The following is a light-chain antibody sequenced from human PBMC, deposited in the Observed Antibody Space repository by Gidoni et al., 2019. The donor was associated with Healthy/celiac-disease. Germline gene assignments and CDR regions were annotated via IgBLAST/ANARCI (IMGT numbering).Light chain of an antibody. CDR1: QSLSSN. Sequence: ELVMTQSPATLSMSPGESATLSCRASQSLSSNLAWYQQKPGQAPTLLIYGASTRATGIPARFSGSGSGTEFTLTISSLQSEDFAVYYCQQYNNWPPYTFGQGTKLEIK. CDR2: GAS. V-gene: IGKV3-15*01. CDR3: QQYNNWPPYT. J-gene: IGKJ2*01.